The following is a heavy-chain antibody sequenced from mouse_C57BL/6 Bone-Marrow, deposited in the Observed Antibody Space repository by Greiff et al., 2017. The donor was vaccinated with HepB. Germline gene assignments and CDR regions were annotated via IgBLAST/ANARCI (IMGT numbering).Heavy chain of an antibody. CDR3: ARYYGSSNWYFDV. CDR2: INPYNGGT. D-gene: IGHD1-1*01. Sequence: AQLQQSGPVLVKPGASVKMSCKASGYTFTDYYMNWVKQSHGKSLEWIGVINPYNGGTSYNQKFKGKATLTVDKSSSTAYMELNSLTSEDSAVYYCARYYGSSNWYFDVWGTGTTVTVSS. J-gene: IGHJ1*03. CDR1: GYTFTDYY. V-gene: IGHV1-19*01.